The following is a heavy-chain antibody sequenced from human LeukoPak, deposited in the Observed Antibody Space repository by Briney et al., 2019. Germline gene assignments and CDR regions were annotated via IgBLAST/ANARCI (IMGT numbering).Heavy chain of an antibody. D-gene: IGHD4-17*01. CDR3: TRQYGYFDF. CDR1: GDSVSSNTAG. Sequence: SQTLSLTCAISGDSVSSNTAGWNWVRQSPSRGLEWLGRTYYRSKWLYDHAVSVKGRITISPDTSKNQFSLQLKSVTPEDTAVYYCTRQYGYFDFWGQGTLVTVSS. CDR2: TYYRSKWLY. V-gene: IGHV6-1*01. J-gene: IGHJ4*02.